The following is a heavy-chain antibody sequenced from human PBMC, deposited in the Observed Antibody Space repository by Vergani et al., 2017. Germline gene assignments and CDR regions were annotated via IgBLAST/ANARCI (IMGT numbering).Heavy chain of an antibody. CDR1: GFTFSSYG. CDR3: AKGFTNWGDY. CDR2: ISYDGSNK. V-gene: IGHV3-30*18. Sequence: QVQLVESGGGVVQPGRSLRLSCAASGFTFSSYGMHWVRQAQGKGLEWVAVISYDGSNKYYADSVKGRFTISRDNSKNTLYLQMNSLRAEDTAVYYCAKGFTNWGDYWGQGTLVTVSS. J-gene: IGHJ4*02. D-gene: IGHD7-27*01.